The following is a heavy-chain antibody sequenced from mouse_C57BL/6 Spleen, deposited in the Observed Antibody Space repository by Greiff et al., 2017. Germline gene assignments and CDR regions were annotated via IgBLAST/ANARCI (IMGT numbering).Heavy chain of an antibody. D-gene: IGHD2-4*01. V-gene: IGHV5-17*01. CDR2: ISSGSSTI. Sequence: EVQVVESGGGLVKPGGSLKLSCAASGFTFSDYGMHWVRQAPEKGLEWVAYISSGSSTIYYADTVKGRFTISRDNAKNTLFLQMTSLRSEDTAMYYCARGNDYDGYYFDYWGQGTTLTVSS. J-gene: IGHJ2*01. CDR3: ARGNDYDGYYFDY. CDR1: GFTFSDYG.